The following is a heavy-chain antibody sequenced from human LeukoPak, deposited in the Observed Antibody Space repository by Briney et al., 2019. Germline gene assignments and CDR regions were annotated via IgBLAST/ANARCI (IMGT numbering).Heavy chain of an antibody. Sequence: PSETLSLTCIVSGGSISSYYWSWIRQPPGKGLEWIGYIYYSGSTNYNPSLKSRVTISVDTSKNQFSLKLSSVTAADTAVYYCASVPESGYCSSTSCYEGSEYFQHWGQGTLVTVSS. CDR1: GGSISSYY. D-gene: IGHD2-2*01. CDR3: ASVPESGYCSSTSCYEGSEYFQH. V-gene: IGHV4-59*01. CDR2: IYYSGST. J-gene: IGHJ1*01.